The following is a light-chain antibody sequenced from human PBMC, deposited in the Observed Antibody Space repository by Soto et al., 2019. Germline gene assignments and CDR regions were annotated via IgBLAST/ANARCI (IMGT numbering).Light chain of an antibody. CDR3: QQYYSTPYT. V-gene: IGKV4-1*01. Sequence: DIVMTQSPASLAVSLGERVTINCKSSQSVLYSSNNKNYLAWYQQKPGKPPKLLIYWASTRESGVPDRFSGSGSGTDFTLTISSLQAEDVAVYYCQQYYSTPYTFGQGTKLEIK. J-gene: IGKJ2*01. CDR1: QSVLYSSNNKNY. CDR2: WAS.